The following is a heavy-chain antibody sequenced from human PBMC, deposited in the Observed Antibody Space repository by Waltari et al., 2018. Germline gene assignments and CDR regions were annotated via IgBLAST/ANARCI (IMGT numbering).Heavy chain of an antibody. CDR3: ARGSRLGSGTFFPTATDN. J-gene: IGHJ4*02. D-gene: IGHD3-10*01. CDR1: GYTFSTSD. Sequence: QVQLVQSGAEVTEPGASVKVSCTASGYTFSTSDINWLRQATGQGLEWMGWMNPNRGNTGYAPKFQGRVTMTRDTSISTAYMELSSLRSDDTAVYYCARGSRLGSGTFFPTATDNWAQGTPVTVSS. CDR2: MNPNRGNT. V-gene: IGHV1-8*01.